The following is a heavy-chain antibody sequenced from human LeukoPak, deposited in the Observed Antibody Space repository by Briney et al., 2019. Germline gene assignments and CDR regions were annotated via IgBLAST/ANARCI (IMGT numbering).Heavy chain of an antibody. CDR1: GGSISSYY. CDR2: IYYSGST. V-gene: IGHV4-59*01. Sequence: PSETLSLTCTVSGGSISSYYWNWIRQPPGKGLEWIGYIYYSGSTKYNPSLKSRVTISVGTSKNQFSLKVRSVTTADTAVYYCARDRKQWLRGPFDPWGQGTLVTVSS. J-gene: IGHJ5*02. D-gene: IGHD6-19*01. CDR3: ARDRKQWLRGPFDP.